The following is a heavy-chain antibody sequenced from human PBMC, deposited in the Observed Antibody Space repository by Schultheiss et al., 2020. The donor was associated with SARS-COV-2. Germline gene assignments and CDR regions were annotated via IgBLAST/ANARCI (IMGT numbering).Heavy chain of an antibody. CDR3: ARDLRTATIGTNGAFDL. CDR2: IVVGSGNT. J-gene: IGHJ3*01. D-gene: IGHD2-8*01. V-gene: IGHV1-58*02. CDR1: GFTFTSSA. Sequence: SVKVSCKASGFTFTSSAMQWVRQARGQRLEWKGWIVVGSGNTNYAQKFQERVTMTTDTTTSTAYMELRSLRFDDTAVYYCARDLRTATIGTNGAFDLWGPGTMVTVSS.